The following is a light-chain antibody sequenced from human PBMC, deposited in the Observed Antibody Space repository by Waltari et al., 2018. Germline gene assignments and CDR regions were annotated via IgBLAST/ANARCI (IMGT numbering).Light chain of an antibody. J-gene: IGKJ2*03. CDR3: QQLNSDPPYS. CDR1: QGISSY. Sequence: DIQLTQSPSFLSASVGDRVTINCRASQGISSYLAWYQQEPGKAPKLLIYAASFLQSGVPPRFSGSGSCTAFSLPTSSLQPEEFATDYCQQLNSDPPYSFGQGTKLEIK. CDR2: AAS. V-gene: IGKV1-9*01.